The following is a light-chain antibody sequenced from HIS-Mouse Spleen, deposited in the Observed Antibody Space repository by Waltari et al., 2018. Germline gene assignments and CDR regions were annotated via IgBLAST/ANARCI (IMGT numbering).Light chain of an antibody. V-gene: IGKV1-39*01. CDR2: AAS. CDR3: QQSYSTPWT. Sequence: DIQMTQSPSSLSASVGDRVTITCRASQSISSYLNLYQQKPGKAPKLLIYAASSLQSWVPSRFTGSGSGTDFTLTISSLQPADFATYYCQQSYSTPWTFGQGTKVEIK. J-gene: IGKJ1*01. CDR1: QSISSY.